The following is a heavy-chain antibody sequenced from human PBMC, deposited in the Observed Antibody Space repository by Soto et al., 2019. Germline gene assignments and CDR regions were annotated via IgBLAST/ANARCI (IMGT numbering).Heavy chain of an antibody. CDR3: ASRIVGATRFDY. CDR1: GGSISSSSYY. Sequence: QLQLQESGPGLVKPSETLSLTCTVSGGSISSSSYYWGWIRQPPGKGLEWIGSIYYSGSTYYNPSLKSRVTISVDTSKNQFSLKLSSVTAADTAVYYCASRIVGATRFDYWGQGTLVTVSS. D-gene: IGHD1-26*01. V-gene: IGHV4-39*01. J-gene: IGHJ4*02. CDR2: IYYSGST.